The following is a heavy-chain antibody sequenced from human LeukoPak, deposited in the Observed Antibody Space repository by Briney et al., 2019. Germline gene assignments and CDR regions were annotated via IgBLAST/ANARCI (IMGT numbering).Heavy chain of an antibody. D-gene: IGHD3-10*01. CDR2: ISAYNGNT. CDR3: ARANMVRGVGSFFDRNWFDP. V-gene: IGHV1-18*04. Sequence: ASVKVSCKASGYTFTSYYMHWVRQAPGQGLEWMGWISAYNGNTNYAQKLQGRATMTTDTSTSTAYMELRSLRSDDTAVYYCARANMVRGVGSFFDRNWFDPWGQGTLVTVSS. J-gene: IGHJ5*02. CDR1: GYTFTSYY.